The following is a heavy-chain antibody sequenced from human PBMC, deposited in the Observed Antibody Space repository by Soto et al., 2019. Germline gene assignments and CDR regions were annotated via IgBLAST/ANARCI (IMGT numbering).Heavy chain of an antibody. V-gene: IGHV5-51*01. CDR1: GYSFTSYW. D-gene: IGHD1-26*01. Sequence: GESLKISCKGSGYSFTSYWIGWVRQMPGKGLEWMGIIYPGDSDTRYSPSFQGQVTISADKSTSTAYLQWSSLKASDTAMYYCARHIRSGSYTGYYYGMDVWGQGTTVTVSS. J-gene: IGHJ6*02. CDR2: IYPGDSDT. CDR3: ARHIRSGSYTGYYYGMDV.